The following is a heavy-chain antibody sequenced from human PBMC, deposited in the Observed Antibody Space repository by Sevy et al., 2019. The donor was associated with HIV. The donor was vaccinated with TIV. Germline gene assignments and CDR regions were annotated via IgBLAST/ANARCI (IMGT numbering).Heavy chain of an antibody. V-gene: IGHV4-59*01. CDR2: VSYSGRT. Sequence: SETLSLTCTVSGGSISSYYWSWIRQPPGKDLEWIGHVSYSGRTNYNPSLKSRVTISEDTSKNQFSLSLNSVTAADTATYYCAREIYFYENSGFYYFDSWGLGILVTVSS. J-gene: IGHJ4*02. CDR1: GGSISSYY. D-gene: IGHD3-22*01. CDR3: AREIYFYENSGFYYFDS.